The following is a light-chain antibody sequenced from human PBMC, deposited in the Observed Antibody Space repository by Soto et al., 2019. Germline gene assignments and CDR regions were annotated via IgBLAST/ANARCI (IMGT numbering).Light chain of an antibody. CDR2: YDS. Sequence: SYELTQPPSVSVAPGKTARITCGGNNMGSKSVHWYQQKPGQAPVLVISYDSDRPSGIPERFSGSKSGNTATLTISRVEAGDEADYYCQVWHSSSDHYVFGTGTKVTVL. J-gene: IGLJ1*01. CDR3: QVWHSSSDHYV. V-gene: IGLV3-21*04. CDR1: NMGSKS.